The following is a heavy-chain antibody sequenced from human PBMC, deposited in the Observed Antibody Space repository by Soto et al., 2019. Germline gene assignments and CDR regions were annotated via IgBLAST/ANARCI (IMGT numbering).Heavy chain of an antibody. Sequence: EVQLLESGGGLVQPGGSLRLSCAASGFTFSSYAMSWVRQAPGKGLEWVSAISGSGGSPYYADSVKGRFTISRDNSKNTLYLQMNRLRAEDTAVYYCAKDRVGYCSSTSCHPLYYFDYWGQGTLVTVSS. V-gene: IGHV3-23*01. D-gene: IGHD2-2*01. CDR2: ISGSGGSP. CDR1: GFTFSSYA. J-gene: IGHJ4*02. CDR3: AKDRVGYCSSTSCHPLYYFDY.